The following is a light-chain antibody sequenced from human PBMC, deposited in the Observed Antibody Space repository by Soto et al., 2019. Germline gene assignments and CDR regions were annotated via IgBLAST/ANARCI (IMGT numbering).Light chain of an antibody. J-gene: IGKJ5*01. CDR1: QTISSW. CDR3: QQYHTSSIS. Sequence: DIQMTQSPSTLSASVGDRFSITCRSSQTISSWLAWYQQKPGKAPTLLIYDASTLERGVPSRFSGTGSGTEFTLSIDSLQPDDFATYYCQQYHTSSISFGQGTRLENK. V-gene: IGKV1-5*01. CDR2: DAS.